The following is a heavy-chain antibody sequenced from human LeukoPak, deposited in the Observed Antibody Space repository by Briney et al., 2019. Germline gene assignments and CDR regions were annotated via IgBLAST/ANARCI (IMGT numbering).Heavy chain of an antibody. D-gene: IGHD2-2*01. Sequence: SETLSLTCAVYGGSFSGYYWSWIRQPPGKGLEWIGEINHSGSTNYNPSLKSRVTISVDTSKNQFSLKLSSVTAADTAVYYCGTAEYCSTTCYDYYYYYGMDVWGQGTTVTVSS. CDR1: GGSFSGYY. J-gene: IGHJ6*02. CDR2: INHSGST. CDR3: GTAEYCSTTCYDYYYYYGMDV. V-gene: IGHV4-34*01.